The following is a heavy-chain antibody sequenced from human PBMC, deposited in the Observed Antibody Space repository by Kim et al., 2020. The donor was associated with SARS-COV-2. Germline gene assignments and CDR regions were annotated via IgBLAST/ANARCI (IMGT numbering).Heavy chain of an antibody. J-gene: IGHJ3*02. CDR1: GGSISSGGYY. Sequence: SETLSLTCTVSGGSISSGGYYWSWIRQHPGKGLEWIGYIYYSGSTYYNPSLKSRVTISVDTSKNQFSLKLSSVTAADTAVYYCASVRGYSSSKDAFDIWGQGTMVTVSS. V-gene: IGHV4-31*03. CDR2: IYYSGST. CDR3: ASVRGYSSSKDAFDI. D-gene: IGHD6-13*01.